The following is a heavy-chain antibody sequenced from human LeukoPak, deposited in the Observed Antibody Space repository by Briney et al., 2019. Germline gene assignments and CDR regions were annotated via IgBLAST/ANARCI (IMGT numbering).Heavy chain of an antibody. V-gene: IGHV3-7*01. CDR1: GFTFSNYW. J-gene: IGHJ4*02. CDR3: ARHGGYYFDY. Sequence: GGSLRLSCAASGFTFSNYWMSWVRQAPGKGLEWVANIKQDGSEKYYVDSVKGRFTISRDNAKNSLYLQMSSLRAEDTAVYYCARHGGYYFDYWGQGTLVTVSS. D-gene: IGHD3-10*01. CDR2: IKQDGSEK.